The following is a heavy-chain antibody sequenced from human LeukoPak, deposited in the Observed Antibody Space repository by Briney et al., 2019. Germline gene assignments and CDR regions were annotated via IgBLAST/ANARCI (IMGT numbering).Heavy chain of an antibody. J-gene: IGHJ6*02. D-gene: IGHD4-17*01. CDR2: IYYSGST. V-gene: IGHV4-59*08. Sequence: MSSETLSLTCTVSGGSISSYYWSWIRQPPGKGLEWIGYIYYSGSTNYNPSLKSRVTISVDTSKNQFSLKLSSVTAADTAVYYCARHRSYGDYFLYYYYYGMDVWGQGTTVTVSS. CDR1: GGSISSYY. CDR3: ARHRSYGDYFLYYYYYGMDV.